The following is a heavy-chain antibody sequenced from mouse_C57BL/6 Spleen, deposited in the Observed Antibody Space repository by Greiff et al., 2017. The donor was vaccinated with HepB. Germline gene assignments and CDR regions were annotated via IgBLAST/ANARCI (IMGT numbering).Heavy chain of an antibody. J-gene: IGHJ3*01. Sequence: QVQLKQPGAELVKPGASVKMSCKASGYTFTSYWITWVKQRPGQGLEWIGDIYPGSGSTNYNEKFKSKATLTVDTSSSTAYMQLSSLTSEDSAVYYCARYYDYDRAWFAYWGQGTLVTVSA. D-gene: IGHD2-4*01. CDR2: IYPGSGST. CDR1: GYTFTSYW. V-gene: IGHV1-55*01. CDR3: ARYYDYDRAWFAY.